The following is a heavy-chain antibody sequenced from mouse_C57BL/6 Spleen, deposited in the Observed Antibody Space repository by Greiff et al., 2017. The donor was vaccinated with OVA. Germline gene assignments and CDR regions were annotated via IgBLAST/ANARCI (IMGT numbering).Heavy chain of an antibody. CDR2: IDPSDSYT. V-gene: IGHV1-59*01. CDR1: GYTFTSYW. CDR3: ARRVTTVVAPLDY. J-gene: IGHJ2*01. Sequence: QVHVKQPGAELVRPGTSVKLSCKASGYTFTSYWMHWVKQRPGQGLEWIGVIDPSDSYTNYNQKFKGKATLTVDTSSSTAYMQLSSLTSEDSAVYYCARRVTTVVAPLDYWGQGTTLTVSS. D-gene: IGHD1-1*01.